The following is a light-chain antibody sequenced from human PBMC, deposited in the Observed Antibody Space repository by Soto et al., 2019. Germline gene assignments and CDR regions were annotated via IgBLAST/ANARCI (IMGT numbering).Light chain of an antibody. V-gene: IGKV3-15*01. CDR3: QHYVNCRVT. J-gene: IGKJ4*02. CDR2: GAS. Sequence: EIVITKSPTTLSVSQGEGATVSRRSSQGIGSSLAWSQQKPDQTPRLPIYGASTSSTCVAARPSGRRSVTDFTRTIDRVQYEDFSCYYCQHYVNCRVTFGGGTKV. CDR1: QGIGSS.